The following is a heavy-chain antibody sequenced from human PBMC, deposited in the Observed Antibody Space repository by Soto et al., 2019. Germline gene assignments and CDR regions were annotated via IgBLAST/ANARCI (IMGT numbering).Heavy chain of an antibody. J-gene: IGHJ4*02. V-gene: IGHV4-59*01. CDR1: GGSISGFY. CDR3: ARGPTAGTYYFDS. D-gene: IGHD3-16*01. CDR2: ISSSGIT. Sequence: PSETLSLTCTVSGGSISGFYWSWIRQPPGEALEWIGYISSSGITNYNPSLKGRLTISGDTSKNQFSLILRSVTAADTAVYYCARGPTAGTYYFDSWAQGTLVTVSS.